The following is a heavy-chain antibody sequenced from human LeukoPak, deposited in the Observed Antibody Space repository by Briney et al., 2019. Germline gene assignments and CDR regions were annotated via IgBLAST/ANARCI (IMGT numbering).Heavy chain of an antibody. V-gene: IGHV3-74*01. J-gene: IGHJ4*02. D-gene: IGHD5-24*01. CDR1: GFTFSNYW. Sequence: GGSLRLSCAASGFTFSNYWMYWVRQAPGKGLVWVSRINRDGSSSSYADSVKGRFTISRDNAKNALYLQMDNLRAEDAAVYYCARPQDGYNGFDCWGQGTLVTVSP. CDR2: INRDGSSS. CDR3: ARPQDGYNGFDC.